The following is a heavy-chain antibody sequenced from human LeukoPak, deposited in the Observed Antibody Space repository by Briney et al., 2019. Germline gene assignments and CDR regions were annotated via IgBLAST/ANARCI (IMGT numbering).Heavy chain of an antibody. CDR1: AGSISNYY. J-gene: IGHJ4*02. CDR2: ISYSGNT. V-gene: IGHV4-59*08. Sequence: SETLSLTCTVSAGSISNYYWSWIRQPPGKGLEWIGYISYSGNTNYSPSLKSRVTISVDASRNQFSLRLSSVTAADTAVFCARHGIGAVPAEYVDYWGQGTLVTVSS. D-gene: IGHD6-19*01. CDR3: ARHGIGAVPAEYVDY.